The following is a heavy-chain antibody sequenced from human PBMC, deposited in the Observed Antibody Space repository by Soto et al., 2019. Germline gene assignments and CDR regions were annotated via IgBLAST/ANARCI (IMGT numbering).Heavy chain of an antibody. CDR2: IIPIFGTA. D-gene: IGHD2-8*01. V-gene: IGHV1-69*13. Sequence: ASVKVSCKASGGTFSSYAISWVRQAPGQGLEWMGGIIPIFGTANYAQKFQGRVTITADESTSTAYMELSSLRSEDTAVYYCARERVLMVYAADNYYYYGMDVWGQGTTVTVSS. J-gene: IGHJ6*02. CDR3: ARERVLMVYAADNYYYYGMDV. CDR1: GGTFSSYA.